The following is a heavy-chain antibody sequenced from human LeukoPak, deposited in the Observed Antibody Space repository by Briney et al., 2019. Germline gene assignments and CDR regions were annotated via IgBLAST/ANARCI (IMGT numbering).Heavy chain of an antibody. Sequence: GGSLRLSCAASGFTVSSNYMSWARQAPGKGLEWVSVIYSGGSTYYADSVKGRFTISRDNSKNTLYLQMNSLRAEDTAVYYCASSGARYYDSSGYYYWGQGTLVTVSS. J-gene: IGHJ4*02. CDR1: GFTVSSNY. V-gene: IGHV3-66*01. CDR2: IYSGGST. CDR3: ASSGARYYDSSGYYY. D-gene: IGHD3-22*01.